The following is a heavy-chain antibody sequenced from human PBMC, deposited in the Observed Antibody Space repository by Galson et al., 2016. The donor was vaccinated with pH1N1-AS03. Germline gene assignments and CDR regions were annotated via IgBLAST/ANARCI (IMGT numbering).Heavy chain of an antibody. V-gene: IGHV3-13*01. CDR3: AVWGYISNTHGLDV. J-gene: IGHJ6*04. CDR1: GFTVSTYE. D-gene: IGHD5-18*01. Sequence: SLRLSCAASGFTVSTYEMHWVRQSAGGGLEWVSLIAAVGTTEYAGSVKGRFTIFRDNVKNSLYLQMNNLRAEDTALYYCAVWGYISNTHGLDVWGKGTTVTVSS. CDR2: IAAVGTT.